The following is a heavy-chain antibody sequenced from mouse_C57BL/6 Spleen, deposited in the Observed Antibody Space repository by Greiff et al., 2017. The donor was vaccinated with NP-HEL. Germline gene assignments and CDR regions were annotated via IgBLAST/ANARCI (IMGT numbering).Heavy chain of an antibody. V-gene: IGHV3-6*01. CDR1: FYSITIFYY. CDR2: ISYDGSN. Sequence: QLVESGPGLVTPSPSLSLPFSFTFYSITIFYYLNFIRQFPGNKLEWMGYISYDGSNNYNPSLKNRISITRDTSKNQFFLKLNSVTTEDTATYYCARDGSSYGYAMDYWGQGTSVTVSS. J-gene: IGHJ4*01. D-gene: IGHD1-1*01. CDR3: ARDGSSYGYAMDY.